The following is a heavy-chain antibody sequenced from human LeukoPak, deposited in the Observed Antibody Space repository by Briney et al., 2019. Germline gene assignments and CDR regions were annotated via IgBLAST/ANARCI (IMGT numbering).Heavy chain of an antibody. CDR3: ARNPAAGMDY. CDR1: GFTFSSYW. CDR2: INSDGSST. V-gene: IGHV3-74*01. J-gene: IGHJ4*02. Sequence: GGSLRLSCAASGFTFSSYWMHWVRQAPGEGLVWVSRINSDGSSTTYADSVKGRFTISRDNAKNTLYLQMNSLRAEDTAVYYCARNPAAGMDYWGQGTLVTVSS. D-gene: IGHD6-13*01.